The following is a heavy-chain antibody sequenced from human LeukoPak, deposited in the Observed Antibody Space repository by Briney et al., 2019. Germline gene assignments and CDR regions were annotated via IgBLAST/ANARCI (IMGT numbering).Heavy chain of an antibody. CDR2: ISSSSSYI. Sequence: GGSLRLSCAASGFTLSSYSMNWVRQAPGKGLEWVSSISSSSSYIYYADSVKGRFTISRDNAKNSLYLQMNSLRAEDTAVYYCASSLTYYYGSGSYSDYWGQGTLVTVSS. J-gene: IGHJ4*02. V-gene: IGHV3-21*01. D-gene: IGHD3-10*01. CDR3: ASSLTYYYGSGSYSDY. CDR1: GFTLSSYS.